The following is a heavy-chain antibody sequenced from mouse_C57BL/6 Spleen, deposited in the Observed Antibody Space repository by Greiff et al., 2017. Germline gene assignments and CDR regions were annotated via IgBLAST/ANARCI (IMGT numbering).Heavy chain of an antibody. CDR2: IRNKANNHAT. Sequence: EVKLVESGGGLVQPGGSMKLSCAASGFTFSDAWMDWVRQSPEKGLEWVAEIRNKANNHATYYAESVKGRFTISRDDSKSSVYLQMNSLRAEDTGIYYCTHYDDLYYYAMDYWGQGTSVTVSS. D-gene: IGHD2-4*01. CDR1: GFTFSDAW. J-gene: IGHJ4*01. CDR3: THYDDLYYYAMDY. V-gene: IGHV6-6*01.